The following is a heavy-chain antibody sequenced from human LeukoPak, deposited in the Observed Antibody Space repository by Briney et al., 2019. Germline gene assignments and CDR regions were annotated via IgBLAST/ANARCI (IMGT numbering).Heavy chain of an antibody. CDR2: IYYSGST. J-gene: IGHJ2*01. Sequence: TSETLSLTCTVSGGSISSYYWSWIRQPPGKGLEWIGYIYYSGSTNYNPSLKSRVTISVDTSKNQFSLKLSSVTAADTAVYYCAKSYYDFWSGYTPRFFFDLWGRGTLVTVSS. D-gene: IGHD3-3*01. V-gene: IGHV4-59*08. CDR3: AKSYYDFWSGYTPRFFFDL. CDR1: GGSISSYY.